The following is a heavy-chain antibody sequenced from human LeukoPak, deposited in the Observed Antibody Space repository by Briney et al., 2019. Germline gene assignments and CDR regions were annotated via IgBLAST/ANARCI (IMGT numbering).Heavy chain of an antibody. CDR2: IHYSGST. CDR1: GGSISTATHY. J-gene: IGHJ2*01. CDR3: ARAPMAARLQRALWYFDL. D-gene: IGHD6-6*01. V-gene: IGHV4-39*01. Sequence: PSETLSLTCTVSGGSISTATHYWGWIRQPPGKGLEWIGSIHYSGSTYYNPSLKSRVTISVDTSKNQFSLKLSSVTAADTAVYYCARAPMAARLQRALWYFDLWGRGTLVTVSS.